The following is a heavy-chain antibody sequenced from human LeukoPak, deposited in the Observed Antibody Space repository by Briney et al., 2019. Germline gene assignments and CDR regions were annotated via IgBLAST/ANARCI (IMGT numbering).Heavy chain of an antibody. V-gene: IGHV1-69*13. CDR2: IIPIFGTA. CDR3: ARGPNQVNLLGYCSGGSCYYYYGMDV. D-gene: IGHD2-15*01. CDR1: GGTFSSYA. J-gene: IGHJ6*02. Sequence: GASVKVSCKASGGTFSSYAISWVRQAPGQGLEWMGGIIPIFGTANYAQKFQGRVTITADESTGTAYMELSSLRSEDTAVYYCARGPNQVNLLGYCSGGSCYYYYGMDVWGQGTTVTVSS.